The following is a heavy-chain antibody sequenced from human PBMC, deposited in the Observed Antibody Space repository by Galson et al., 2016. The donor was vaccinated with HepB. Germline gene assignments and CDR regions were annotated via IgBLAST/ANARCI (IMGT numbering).Heavy chain of an antibody. CDR2: INHSGST. J-gene: IGHJ4*02. D-gene: IGHD3-3*01. CDR3: ARGLRFLEYFRREQPLFDS. CDR1: GGSFNDNF. V-gene: IGHV4-34*01. Sequence: ETLSLTCAVYGGSFNDNFWSWIRQPPGKGLEWIGEINHSGSTNYNPSVKSRVTISVDTSKNQVSLTLRSVTAADTAVYHCARGLRFLEYFRREQPLFDSWGQGTLVTVSS.